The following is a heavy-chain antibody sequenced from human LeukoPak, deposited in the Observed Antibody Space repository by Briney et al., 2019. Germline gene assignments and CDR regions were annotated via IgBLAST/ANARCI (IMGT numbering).Heavy chain of an antibody. CDR3: VSLARDY. Sequence: PGGSLRLSCAASGFIVSNTYMTWVRQAPGKGLEWVSVIHNDGSTYYADSVKGRFTISRDNSKNMLFLRMNSLRVEDTAVYFCVSLARDYWGQGTLASVSS. D-gene: IGHD3-3*02. J-gene: IGHJ4*02. CDR2: IHNDGST. CDR1: GFIVSNTY. V-gene: IGHV3-53*01.